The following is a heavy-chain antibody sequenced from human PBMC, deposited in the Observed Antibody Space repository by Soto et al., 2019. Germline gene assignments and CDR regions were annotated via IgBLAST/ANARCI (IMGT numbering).Heavy chain of an antibody. J-gene: IGHJ4*02. Sequence: GASVKVSCKVSGFTFTTSAVQWVRQARGQGLEWIGWIIVGSGKTFYAQKFQERVTLTRDMSISTVYMEVSGLRSEDTAVYYCAGDDMTVVLWGQGTQVTVSS. CDR2: IIVGSGKT. CDR3: AGDDMTVVL. D-gene: IGHD2-15*01. V-gene: IGHV1-58*01. CDR1: GFTFTTSA.